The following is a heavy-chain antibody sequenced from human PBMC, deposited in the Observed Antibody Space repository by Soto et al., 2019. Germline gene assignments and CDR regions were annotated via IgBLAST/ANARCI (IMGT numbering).Heavy chain of an antibody. CDR3: ARHATVTTMYIYFDY. CDR1: GGSISSSSYY. J-gene: IGHJ4*02. CDR2: IYYSGST. Sequence: SSETLSLTCTVSGGSISSSSYYWGWIRQPPGKGLEWIGSIYYSGSTYYNPSLKSRVTISVDTSKNQFSLKLSSVTAADTAVYYCARHATVTTMYIYFDYWGQGTLVTVSS. D-gene: IGHD4-17*01. V-gene: IGHV4-39*01.